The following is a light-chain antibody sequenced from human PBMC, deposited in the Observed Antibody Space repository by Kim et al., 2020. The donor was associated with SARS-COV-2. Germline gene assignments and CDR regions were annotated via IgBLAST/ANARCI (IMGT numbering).Light chain of an antibody. V-gene: IGKV1-5*01. CDR1: QSISGC. J-gene: IGKJ2*01. CDR2: DAS. Sequence: SVCGGDRVTITCRASQSISGCVAWYQQKPGKAPRLLIYDASRLQTGVPSRFSGSGSGTEFTLTISSLQPDDFAAYYCHQYSSYSRTFGQGTKLEI. CDR3: HQYSSYSRT.